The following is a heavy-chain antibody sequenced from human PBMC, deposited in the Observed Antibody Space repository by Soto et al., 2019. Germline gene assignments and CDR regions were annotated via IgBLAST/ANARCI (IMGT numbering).Heavy chain of an antibody. CDR1: GYTFTGYY. V-gene: IGHV1-2*02. CDR2: INPNSGGT. CDR3: AVSAANYGSGALAMDV. J-gene: IGHJ6*02. Sequence: SVKVSCKASGYTFTGYYMHWVRQAPAQGLEWMGWINPNSGGTNYAQKFQGRVTMTRDTSFSTAYMELSRLRSDETAVYYCAVSAANYGSGALAMDVWGQGTTVTVSS. D-gene: IGHD3-10*01.